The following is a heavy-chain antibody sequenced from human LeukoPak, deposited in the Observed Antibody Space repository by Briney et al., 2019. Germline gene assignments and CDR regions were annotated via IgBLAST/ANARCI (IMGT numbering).Heavy chain of an antibody. J-gene: IGHJ5*02. Sequence: PGGSLRLSCAASGFTFSSYEMNWVRQAPGKGLEWVSYISSSGSTIYYADSVKGRFTISRDNAKNSLHLQMNSLRAEDTAVYYCARGPEGYCSGGSCYGGWFDPWGQGTLVTVSS. CDR2: ISSSGSTI. CDR1: GFTFSSYE. V-gene: IGHV3-48*03. D-gene: IGHD2-15*01. CDR3: ARGPEGYCSGGSCYGGWFDP.